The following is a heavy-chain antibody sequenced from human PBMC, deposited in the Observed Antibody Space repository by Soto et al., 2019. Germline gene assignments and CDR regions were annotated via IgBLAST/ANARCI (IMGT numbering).Heavy chain of an antibody. J-gene: IGHJ4*02. CDR1: GYVFTTYG. V-gene: IGHV1-18*01. CDR2: ISGYNGNT. D-gene: IGHD3-3*01. CDR3: ARGAHGSGYAVY. Sequence: QVQLVQSGAEVKKPGASVKVSCKTSGYVFTTYGVHWVRQAPGQGLEWMGWISGYNGNTNYPQKFQGRVTMTTDTSRSTAYMELRSLTLEDTAVYYCARGAHGSGYAVYWGQGTLVTVPS.